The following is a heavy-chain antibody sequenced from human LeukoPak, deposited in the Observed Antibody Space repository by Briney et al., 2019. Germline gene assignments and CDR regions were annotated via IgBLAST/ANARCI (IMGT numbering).Heavy chain of an antibody. CDR3: ARDQSYSWFDP. D-gene: IGHD3-10*01. CDR1: GFTFSNYA. CDR2: ISYDGSNK. V-gene: IGHV3-30-3*01. Sequence: GGSLRLSCAASGFTFSNYAMHWVRQAPGKGLEWVAVISYDGSNKYYADSVKGRFTISRDNSKNTLYLQMNSLRAEDTAVYYCARDQSYSWFDPWGQGTLVTVSS. J-gene: IGHJ5*02.